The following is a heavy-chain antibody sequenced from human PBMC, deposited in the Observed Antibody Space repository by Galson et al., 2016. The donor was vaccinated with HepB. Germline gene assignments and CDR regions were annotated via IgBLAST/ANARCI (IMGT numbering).Heavy chain of an antibody. Sequence: SETLSLTCDVFGESSNGDYWSWIRHPPGKGLEWIGEIKNSGVTDYNPSLKSRVTISRDASKSQFSLKLRSVTAADTAVYYCAAGIAVAVAFDYWGQGTLVTVSS. CDR1: GESSNGDY. V-gene: IGHV4-34*01. D-gene: IGHD6-19*01. CDR3: AAGIAVAVAFDY. CDR2: IKNSGVT. J-gene: IGHJ4*02.